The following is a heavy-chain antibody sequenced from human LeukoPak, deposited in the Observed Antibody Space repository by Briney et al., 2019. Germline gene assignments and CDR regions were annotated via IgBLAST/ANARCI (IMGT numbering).Heavy chain of an antibody. D-gene: IGHD6-19*01. V-gene: IGHV4-61*02. CDR2: IYTSGST. J-gene: IGHJ4*02. Sequence: SQTLSLTCTVSGNSISSGDNYWSWIRQPAGKGLEWIGRIYTSGSTNYNPSLKSRVTISGDTSKNQFSLRLSSVTAADTAVYYCARDVAVAGIGYWGQGTLVTVSS. CDR3: ARDVAVAGIGY. CDR1: GNSISSGDNY.